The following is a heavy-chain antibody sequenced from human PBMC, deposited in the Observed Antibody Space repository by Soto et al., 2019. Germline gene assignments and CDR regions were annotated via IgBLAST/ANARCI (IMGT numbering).Heavy chain of an antibody. V-gene: IGHV3-21*01. D-gene: IGHD2-2*01. Sequence: GGSLRLSCAASGSTFSRYGMNWLRQAPGKGLEWVASISSSTSYVYYADSVKGRFSTSRDNAKNILYLEMYALRTEDTAVYYCARDPSEGRVGNWFESWGQGTLVTVSS. CDR1: GSTFSRYG. CDR3: ARDPSEGRVGNWFES. J-gene: IGHJ5*01. CDR2: ISSSTSYV.